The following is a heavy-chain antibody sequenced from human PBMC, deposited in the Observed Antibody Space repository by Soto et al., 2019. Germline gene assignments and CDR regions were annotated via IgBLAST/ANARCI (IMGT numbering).Heavy chain of an antibody. CDR2: IYHSGST. CDR3: GGVQDR. Sequence: SSETLSLTCAVSAGSISSGGYSWSWIRQPPGKGLEWIGYIYHSGSTYYNPSLKSRVTISVDRSKNQFSLKLSSVTAADTAVYYCGGVQDRWGQGTLVTVS. CDR1: AGSISSGGYS. J-gene: IGHJ5*02. D-gene: IGHD1-1*01. V-gene: IGHV4-30-2*01.